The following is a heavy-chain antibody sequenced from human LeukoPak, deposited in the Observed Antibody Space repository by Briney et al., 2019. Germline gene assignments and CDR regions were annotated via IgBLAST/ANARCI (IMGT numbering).Heavy chain of an antibody. J-gene: IGHJ4*02. CDR1: GGSISSSSYY. Sequence: SETLSLTFTVSGGSISSSSYYWGWIRQPPGKGLEWIGSIYYSGSTYYNPSLKSRVTISVDTSKNQFSLKLSSVTAADTAVYYCARPYQGYCSSTSCLDYWGQGTLVTVSS. CDR3: ARPYQGYCSSTSCLDY. D-gene: IGHD2-2*01. CDR2: IYYSGST. V-gene: IGHV4-39*01.